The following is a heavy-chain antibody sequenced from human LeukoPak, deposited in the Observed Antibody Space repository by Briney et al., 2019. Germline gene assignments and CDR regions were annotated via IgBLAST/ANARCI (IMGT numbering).Heavy chain of an antibody. CDR1: GFTFSNYG. Sequence: PGGSLRLSCAASGFTFSNYGMHWVRQAPGKGLEWVAAISYDGTNKYYADSVKGRSTISRDNSKNTLYLQMNGLRAEDTAVFYCAKDLHGVADTSHYFDYWGRGTLVTVSS. CDR2: ISYDGTNK. J-gene: IGHJ4*02. V-gene: IGHV3-30*18. D-gene: IGHD6-19*01. CDR3: AKDLHGVADTSHYFDY.